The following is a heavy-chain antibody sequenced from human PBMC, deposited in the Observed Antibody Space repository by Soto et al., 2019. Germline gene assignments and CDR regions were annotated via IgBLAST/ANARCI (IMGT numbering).Heavy chain of an antibody. CDR3: ARAFFSGQWLVYYFDY. CDR2: ISSSSSTI. J-gene: IGHJ4*02. CDR1: GFTFSSYS. Sequence: GGSLRLSCAASGFTFSSYSMNWVRQAPGKGLEWVSYISSSSSTIYYADSVKGRFTISRDNAKNSLYLQMNSLRDEDTAVYYCARAFFSGQWLVYYFDYWGQGTLVTVSS. V-gene: IGHV3-48*02. D-gene: IGHD6-19*01.